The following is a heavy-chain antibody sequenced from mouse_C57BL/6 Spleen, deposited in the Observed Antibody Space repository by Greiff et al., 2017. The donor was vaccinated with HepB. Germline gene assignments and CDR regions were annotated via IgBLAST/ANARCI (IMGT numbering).Heavy chain of an antibody. V-gene: IGHV1-61*01. D-gene: IGHD2-2*01. Sequence: QVQLQQPGAELVRPGSSVKLSCKASGYTFTSYWMDWVKQRPGQGLEWIGNIYPSDSETHYNQKFKDKATLTVDKSSSTAYMQLSSLTSEDSAVYYCARYLYGCGGRVDYWGQGTTLTVSS. CDR2: IYPSDSET. CDR1: GYTFTSYW. CDR3: ARYLYGCGGRVDY. J-gene: IGHJ2*01.